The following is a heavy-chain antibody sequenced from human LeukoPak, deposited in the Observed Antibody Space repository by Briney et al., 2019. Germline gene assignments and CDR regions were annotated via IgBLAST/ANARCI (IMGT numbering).Heavy chain of an antibody. CDR2: IIPIFGTA. J-gene: IGHJ3*02. D-gene: IGHD6-13*01. CDR1: GGTFSSYA. CDR3: ARGLAAAGTGSVAFDI. V-gene: IGHV1-69*05. Sequence: SVKVSCKASGGTFSSYAISWVRQAPGQGLEWMGGIIPIFGTANYAQKFQGRVTITTDESTSTAYMELSSLRSEDTAVYYCARGLAAAGTGSVAFDIWGQGTMVTVSP.